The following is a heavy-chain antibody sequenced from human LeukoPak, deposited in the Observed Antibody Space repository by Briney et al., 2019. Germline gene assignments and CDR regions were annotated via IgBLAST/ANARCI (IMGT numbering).Heavy chain of an antibody. Sequence: ASVKVSCKASGYTFTGYYIHWVRQAPGQGLEWMGWINPNINGTNYAQKFQGRVTMTGDRSISTAYMELSRLRSDDTAVYYCARVWKTYDYYYYYMDVWGKGTTVTVSS. CDR2: INPNINGT. D-gene: IGHD3-3*01. CDR3: ARVWKTYDYYYYYMDV. V-gene: IGHV1-2*02. CDR1: GYTFTGYY. J-gene: IGHJ6*03.